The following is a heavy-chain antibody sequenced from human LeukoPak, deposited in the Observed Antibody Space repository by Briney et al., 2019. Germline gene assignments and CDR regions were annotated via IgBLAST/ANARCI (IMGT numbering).Heavy chain of an antibody. V-gene: IGHV1-69*04. J-gene: IGHJ3*02. CDR3: ARDGGVVVVVAAIRGDAFDI. CDR1: GGTFSGYA. D-gene: IGHD2-15*01. CDR2: IIPILGIA. Sequence: SVKVSCKASGGTFSGYAISWVRQAPGQGLEWMGRIIPILGIANYAQKFQGRVTITADKSTSTAYMELSSLRSEDTAVYYCARDGGVVVVVAAIRGDAFDIWGQGTMVTVSS.